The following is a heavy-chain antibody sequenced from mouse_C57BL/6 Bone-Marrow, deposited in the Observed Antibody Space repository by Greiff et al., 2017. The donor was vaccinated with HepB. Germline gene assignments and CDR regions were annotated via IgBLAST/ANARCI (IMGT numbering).Heavy chain of an antibody. CDR3: ARLRNYGSSYAMDY. CDR2: INSDGGST. J-gene: IGHJ4*01. CDR1: EYEFPSHD. Sequence: DVHLVESGGGLVQPGESLKLSCESNEYEFPSHDMSWVRKTPEKRLELVAAINSDGGSTYYPDTMERRFIISRDNTKKTLYLQMSSLRSEDTALYYCARLRNYGSSYAMDYWGQGTSVTVSS. V-gene: IGHV5-2*01. D-gene: IGHD1-1*01.